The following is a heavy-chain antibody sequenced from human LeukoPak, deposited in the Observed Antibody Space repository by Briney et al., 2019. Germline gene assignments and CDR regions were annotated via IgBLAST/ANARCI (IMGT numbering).Heavy chain of an antibody. Sequence: ASVKVSCKVSGYTLTELSIHWVRQAPGKGLEWMGCFDPQDGETIYVQKFQGRVTMTEDTSTDTAYMELSSLRSEDTAVYYCARGRRYYYDSSGYSTLDYWGQGTLVSVSS. CDR2: FDPQDGET. V-gene: IGHV1-24*01. CDR3: ARGRRYYYDSSGYSTLDY. CDR1: GYTLTELS. D-gene: IGHD3-22*01. J-gene: IGHJ4*02.